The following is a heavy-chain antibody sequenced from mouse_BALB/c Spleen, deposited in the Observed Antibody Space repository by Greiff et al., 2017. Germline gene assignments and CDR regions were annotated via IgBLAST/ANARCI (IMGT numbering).Heavy chain of an antibody. V-gene: IGHV3-6*02. J-gene: IGHJ4*01. CDR1: GYSITSCYF. Sequence: DVKLVESGPGLVTPSQSLSLTCSVTGYSITSCYFWYWIRQFTGNKLEWMGYISYYGSNNYNPSLKNRISITRDTSKNQFFLKLNSVTTEDTATYYCAREEKTARARAMDYWGQGTSVTVSS. D-gene: IGHD3-2*01. CDR2: ISYYGSN. CDR3: AREEKTARARAMDY.